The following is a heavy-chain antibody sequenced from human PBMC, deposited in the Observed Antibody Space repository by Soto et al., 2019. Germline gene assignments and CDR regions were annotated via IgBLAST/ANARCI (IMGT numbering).Heavy chain of an antibody. CDR2: ISAYNGNT. CDR1: GYTFTSYG. CDR3: ARVPVGYYYDSSGYSDY. J-gene: IGHJ4*02. V-gene: IGHV1-18*01. D-gene: IGHD3-22*01. Sequence: QVQLVQSGAEVKKPGASVKVSCKASGYTFTSYGISWVRQAPGQGLEWMGWISAYNGNTNYAQKLQGRVTMTTDTSTSTAYMDLRSLRSDDTAVYYCARVPVGYYYDSSGYSDYWGQGTLVTVSS.